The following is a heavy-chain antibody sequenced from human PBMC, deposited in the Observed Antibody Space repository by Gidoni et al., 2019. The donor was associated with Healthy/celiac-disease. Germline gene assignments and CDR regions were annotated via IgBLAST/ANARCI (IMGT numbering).Heavy chain of an antibody. CDR3: ARGEAVTTFSCAFDI. D-gene: IGHD4-4*01. CDR1: GGSFSGYY. CDR2: INHSGST. J-gene: IGHJ3*02. Sequence: QVQLQQWGAGLLKPSETLSLTCAVYGGSFSGYYWSWIRQPPGKGLEWIEEINHSGSTNYNPSLKSLVTISVDTSKNQFSLKLSSVTAADTAVYYCARGEAVTTFSCAFDIWGQGTMVTVSS. V-gene: IGHV4-34*01.